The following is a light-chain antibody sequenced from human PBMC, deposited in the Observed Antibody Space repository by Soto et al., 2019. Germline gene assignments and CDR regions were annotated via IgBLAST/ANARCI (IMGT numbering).Light chain of an antibody. CDR3: QQYNNWPRT. V-gene: IGKV3D-15*01. CDR1: QSISSN. Sequence: EIVMTQSPATLSESPGERATLSCRASQSISSNLAWYQQKPGQAPRLLIYGASTRATGIPARFSGSESGTEFSLTISSLQSEDFAVYYCQQYNNWPRTFGQGTKVEVK. J-gene: IGKJ1*01. CDR2: GAS.